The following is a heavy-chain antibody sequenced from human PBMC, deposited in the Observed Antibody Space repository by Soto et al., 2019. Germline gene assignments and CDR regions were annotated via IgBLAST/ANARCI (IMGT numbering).Heavy chain of an antibody. D-gene: IGHD2-15*01. CDR1: GFPFSSRA. J-gene: IGHJ5*02. CDR2: ISGSGTIT. V-gene: IGHV3-23*01. CDR3: AEWARYCSGADCRA. Sequence: EVQLLESGGGLVQPGGSLRLSCAASGFPFSSRAMSWVRQAPGKGLEWVSAISGSGTITYYADSVNGRFTISRDTSKNTHYLQMNSLRADDTAVYYCAEWARYCSGADCRAWGQGTLVTVSS.